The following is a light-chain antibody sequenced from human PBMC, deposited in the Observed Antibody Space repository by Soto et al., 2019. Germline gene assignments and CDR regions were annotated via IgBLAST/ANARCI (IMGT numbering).Light chain of an antibody. CDR3: QQYGSSYPWT. CDR2: GAS. V-gene: IGKV3-20*01. CDR1: QSVSSD. J-gene: IGKJ1*01. Sequence: EIVMTQSPATLSVSPGERATLSCRASQSVSSDLAWYQQKPGQAPRLLIFGASTRATGIPDRFSGSGSGTDFTLTISSLEPEDFAVYYCQQYGSSYPWTFGQGTKVDIK.